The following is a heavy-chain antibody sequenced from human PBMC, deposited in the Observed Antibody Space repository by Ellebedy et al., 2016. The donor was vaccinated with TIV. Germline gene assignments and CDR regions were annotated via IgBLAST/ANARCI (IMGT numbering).Heavy chain of an antibody. CDR1: GFTFSSYA. J-gene: IGHJ5*02. CDR3: AKDGAAMGYRIWFDP. CDR2: ISGSGGST. V-gene: IGHV3-23*01. Sequence: GESLKISCAASGFTFSSYAMSWVRQAPGKGLEWVSAISGSGGSTYYADSVKGRFTISRDNSKNTLYLQMNSLRAEDTAVYYCAKDGAAMGYRIWFDPWGQGTLVTVSS. D-gene: IGHD2-2*01.